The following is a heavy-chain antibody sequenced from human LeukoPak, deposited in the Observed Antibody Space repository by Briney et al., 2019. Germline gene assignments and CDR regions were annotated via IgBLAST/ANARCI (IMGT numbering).Heavy chain of an antibody. CDR2: IRSKTDGGTA. CDR3: TTWYNNDDY. V-gene: IGHV3-15*01. J-gene: IGHJ4*02. CDR1: GFNFINAW. D-gene: IGHD1-14*01. Sequence: GGSLRLSCVASGFNFINAWMTWVRQAPGKGPEWAGRIRSKTDGGTADYAAVVKGRFTISRDDSKNTLYLQMNSLKFEDTAVYYCTTWYNNDDYWGQGSLVTVSS.